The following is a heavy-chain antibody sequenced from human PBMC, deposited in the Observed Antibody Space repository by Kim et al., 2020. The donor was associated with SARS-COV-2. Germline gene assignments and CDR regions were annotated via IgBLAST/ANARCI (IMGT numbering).Heavy chain of an antibody. V-gene: IGHV4-59*01. D-gene: IGHD2-2*01. CDR2: IYYSGST. J-gene: IGHJ4*02. CDR3: ARESSYGYFDY. Sequence: SETLSLTCTVSGGSISSYYWSWIRQPPGKGLEWIGYIYYSGSTNYNPSLKSRVTISVDTSKNQFSLKLSSVTAADTAVYYCARESSYGYFDYWGQGTLVTVSS. CDR1: GGSISSYY.